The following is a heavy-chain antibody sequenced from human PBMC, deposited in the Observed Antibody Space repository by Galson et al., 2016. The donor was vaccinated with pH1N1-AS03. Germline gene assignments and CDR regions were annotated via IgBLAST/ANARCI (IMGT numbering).Heavy chain of an antibody. CDR2: FDPSDSHT. CDR1: GYSFTNYW. Sequence: QSGAEVKKPGESLRISCKGSGYSFTNYWINWVRQMPGKGLEWMGRFDPSDSHTSYSPSFQGHVTFSADKSINTAYLQWSSLKSSDTASYYCARGYSGFGFGYWGQGTLVTVSS. V-gene: IGHV5-10-1*01. D-gene: IGHD5-12*01. J-gene: IGHJ4*02. CDR3: ARGYSGFGFGY.